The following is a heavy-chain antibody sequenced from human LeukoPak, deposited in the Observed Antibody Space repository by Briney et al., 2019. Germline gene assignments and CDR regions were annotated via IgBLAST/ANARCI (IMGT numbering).Heavy chain of an antibody. Sequence: ASVKVSCKASGYTFTGYYMHWVRQAPGQGLEWMGWINPNSGGTNYAQKFQGRVTMTRDTSISTAYMELSRLRSDDTAVYYCARMVRRYSGYGSDDSWGQGTLVTVSS. V-gene: IGHV1-2*02. CDR1: GYTFTGYY. D-gene: IGHD5-12*01. J-gene: IGHJ4*02. CDR3: ARMVRRYSGYGSDDS. CDR2: INPNSGGT.